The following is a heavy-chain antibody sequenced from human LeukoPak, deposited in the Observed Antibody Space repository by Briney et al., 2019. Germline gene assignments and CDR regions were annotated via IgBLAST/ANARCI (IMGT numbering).Heavy chain of an antibody. J-gene: IGHJ6*03. CDR3: AKGGGYDSGYYYMDV. D-gene: IGHD3-22*01. V-gene: IGHV3-48*01. CDR2: ISNSGSSI. Sequence: PGGSLRLSCAASGFTFSSYSMNWVRQAPGKGLEWVSYISNSGSSIDYADSVKGRFTISRDNSKNTLYLQMNSLRAEDTAVYYCAKGGGYDSGYYYMDVWGKGTTVTISS. CDR1: GFTFSSYS.